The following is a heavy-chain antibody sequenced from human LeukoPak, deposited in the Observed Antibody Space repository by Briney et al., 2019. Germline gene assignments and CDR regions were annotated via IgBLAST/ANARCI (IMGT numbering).Heavy chain of an antibody. CDR2: INPNSGGT. D-gene: IGHD2-21*02. Sequence: GASVKVSCKASGYTFTGYYMHWVRQAPGQGLEWMGWINPNSGGTNYAQKFQGRVTMTRDTSISTAYMELSRLRSDDTAVYYCARIAPAYCGGDCYYRWGQGTLVTVSS. CDR1: GYTFTGYY. V-gene: IGHV1-2*02. J-gene: IGHJ4*02. CDR3: ARIAPAYCGGDCYYR.